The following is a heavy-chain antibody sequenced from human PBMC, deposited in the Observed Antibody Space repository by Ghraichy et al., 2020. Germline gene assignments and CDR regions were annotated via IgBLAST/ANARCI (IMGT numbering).Heavy chain of an antibody. J-gene: IGHJ3*02. V-gene: IGHV1-58*02. D-gene: IGHD5-18*01. CDR3: AADRFFTAMVQGDAFDI. CDR1: GFTFTSSA. CDR2: IVVGSGNT. Sequence: SVKVSCKASGFTFTSSAMQWVRQARGQRLEWIGWIVVGSGNTNYAQKFQERVTITRDMSTSTAYMELSSLRSEDTAVYYCAADRFFTAMVQGDAFDIWGQGTMVTVSS.